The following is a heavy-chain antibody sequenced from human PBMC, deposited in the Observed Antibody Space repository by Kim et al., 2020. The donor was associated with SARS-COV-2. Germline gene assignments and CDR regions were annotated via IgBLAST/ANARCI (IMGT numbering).Heavy chain of an antibody. J-gene: IGHJ4*02. CDR3: AKSKYGASWYFDS. D-gene: IGHD2-2*01. Sequence: YADSAKGRFTISRDNSENKVYLHMNSLRAEDTALYYCAKSKYGASWYFDSWGQGTLVTVSS. V-gene: IGHV3-23*01.